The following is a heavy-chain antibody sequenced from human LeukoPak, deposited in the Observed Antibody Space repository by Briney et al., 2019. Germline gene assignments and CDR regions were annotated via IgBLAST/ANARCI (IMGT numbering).Heavy chain of an antibody. D-gene: IGHD2-2*01. V-gene: IGHV1-18*01. CDR3: ARSGRCSGVGCYAQGIDH. Sequence: ASVKVSCKASGYTFTENGITWVRQAPGQGLEWMGWISVYNGNTVYAQMFLGRVTMTTDTSTSTAYMEVTNLNSDDTAVYYCARSGRCSGVGCYAQGIDHWGQGTLVTVSS. CDR2: ISVYNGNT. CDR1: GYTFTENG. J-gene: IGHJ4*02.